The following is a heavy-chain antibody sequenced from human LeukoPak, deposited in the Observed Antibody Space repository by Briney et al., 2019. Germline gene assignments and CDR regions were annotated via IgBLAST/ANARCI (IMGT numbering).Heavy chain of an antibody. V-gene: IGHV4-4*07. CDR1: GGSISSYY. J-gene: IGHJ4*02. CDR2: IYTSGST. Sequence: SETLSLTCTVSGGSISSYYWSWLRQPAGKGLEWVGRIYTSGSTNYNPSLKSRVTMSVDTSKNQFSLKLSSVTAADTAVYYCARGRFGGTSFDYWGQGTLVTVSS. CDR3: ARGRFGGTSFDY. D-gene: IGHD3-10*01.